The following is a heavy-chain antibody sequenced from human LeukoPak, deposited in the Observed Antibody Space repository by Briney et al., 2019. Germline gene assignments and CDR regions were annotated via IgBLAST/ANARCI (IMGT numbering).Heavy chain of an antibody. Sequence: PSDTLSLPCTVSDASITNYDWSWVRQPPGEGREFIGYVHYSGTTNYNPSLRSRVTISIDTSKKHFFLKLKSVTAADTAVYYCATGYGDFRVEGRYFYSWGQGTLVTVSS. CDR2: VHYSGTT. J-gene: IGHJ4*02. CDR3: ATGYGDFRVEGRYFYS. CDR1: DASITNYD. V-gene: IGHV4-59*07. D-gene: IGHD4-17*01.